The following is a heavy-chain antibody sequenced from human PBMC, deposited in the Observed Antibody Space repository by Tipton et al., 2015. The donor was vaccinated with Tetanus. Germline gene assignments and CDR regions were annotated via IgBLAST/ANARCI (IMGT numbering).Heavy chain of an antibody. D-gene: IGHD2-2*01. CDR3: ASDPALMGNFDY. CDR2: IYYTGST. CDR1: GASISSGGYY. V-gene: IGHV4-31*03. Sequence: GLVKPSETLSLTCSVSGASISSGGYYWTWIRQHPGKGLEWIGYIYYTGSTYYTPSLKSRVTISVDTSKTQFSLKLSSVTAADTAVYYCASDPALMGNFDYWGQGTLVTVSS. J-gene: IGHJ4*02.